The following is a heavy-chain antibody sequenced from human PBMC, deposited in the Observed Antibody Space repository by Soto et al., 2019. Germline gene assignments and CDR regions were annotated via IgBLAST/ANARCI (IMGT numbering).Heavy chain of an antibody. V-gene: IGHV3-33*01. CDR2: IWYDGSKK. J-gene: IGHJ4*02. CDR3: ARIQLFGRPQLAIDY. D-gene: IGHD3-3*01. Sequence: PGGSLRLSCAASGFTFRDYGMHWVRQAPGKGLEWVAVIWYDGSKKYYVDSVKGRFTISRDNSKSTLYLQMDSLRVEDTAVYYCARIQLFGRPQLAIDYWGQGTLVTVPS. CDR1: GFTFRDYG.